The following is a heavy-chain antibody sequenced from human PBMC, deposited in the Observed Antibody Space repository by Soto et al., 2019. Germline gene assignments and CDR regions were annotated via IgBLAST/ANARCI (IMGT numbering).Heavy chain of an antibody. CDR2: IYYSGST. J-gene: IGHJ6*02. V-gene: IGHV4-59*01. D-gene: IGHD5-18*01. CDR3: ARVGDTATVMAYYYGRDV. CDR1: GGSISSYY. Sequence: SETLSLTCTVSGGSISSYYWSWIRQPPGKGLEWIGYIYYSGSTNYNPSLKSRVTISVDTSKNQFSLKLSSVTAADTAVYYCARVGDTATVMAYYYGRDVWGQGTTVTVSS.